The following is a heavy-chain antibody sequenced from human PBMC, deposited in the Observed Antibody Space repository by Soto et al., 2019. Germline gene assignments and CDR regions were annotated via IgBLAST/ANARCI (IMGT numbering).Heavy chain of an antibody. V-gene: IGHV4-31*01. Sequence: QVQLQESGPGLVKPSQTLSLTCTVSGGSISSGGYYWSWIRQHPGKGLEWIGYIYYSGSTYYNPPLTRPVTISADTSKNQFSLKLSSVTAADTAVYYCARACRYCGGDPHNWFDPWGQGTLVTVSS. J-gene: IGHJ5*02. CDR3: ARACRYCGGDPHNWFDP. CDR1: GGSISSGGYY. D-gene: IGHD2-21*02. CDR2: IYYSGST.